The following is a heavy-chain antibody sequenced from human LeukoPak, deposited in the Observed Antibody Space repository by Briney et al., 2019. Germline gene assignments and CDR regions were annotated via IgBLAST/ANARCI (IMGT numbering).Heavy chain of an antibody. CDR2: IYYSGST. CDR3: ARVVRAAAGKGAFDY. Sequence: SETLSLTCTVSGGSISSYYWSWIRQPPGKELEWIGYIYYSGSTNYNPSLKSRVTISVDTSKNQFSLKLSSVTAADTAVYYCARVVRAAAGKGAFDYWGQGTLVTVSS. CDR1: GGSISSYY. V-gene: IGHV4-59*01. D-gene: IGHD6-13*01. J-gene: IGHJ4*02.